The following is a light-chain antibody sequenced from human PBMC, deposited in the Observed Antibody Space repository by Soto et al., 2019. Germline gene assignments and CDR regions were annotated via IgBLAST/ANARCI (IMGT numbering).Light chain of an antibody. CDR1: WYNIGKNL. CDR2: MTN. CDR3: AAWDDSLRALV. J-gene: IGLJ3*02. V-gene: IGLV1-47*01. Sequence: QAVVTQPPSASGTRRQTVTIYCSGGWYNIGKNLGYWYQQFPGTAPKLLIYMTNQRPSGVPDRFSGSKSGSSASLAVSGLRSEDEAVYYCAAWDDSLRALVVGGGTKLTVL.